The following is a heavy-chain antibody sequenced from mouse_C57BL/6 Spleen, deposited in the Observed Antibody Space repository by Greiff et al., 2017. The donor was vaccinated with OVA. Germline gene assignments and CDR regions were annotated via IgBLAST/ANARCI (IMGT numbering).Heavy chain of an antibody. J-gene: IGHJ1*03. CDR1: GYAFSSSW. D-gene: IGHD2-4*01. V-gene: IGHV1-82*01. CDR2: IYPGDGDT. CDR3: ARSGYYDYDVGYFDV. Sequence: VQLQQSGPELVKPGASVKISCKASGYAFSSSWMNWVKQRPGKGLEWIGRIYPGDGDTNYNGKFKGKATLTADKSSSTAYMQLSSLTSEDSAVYFCARSGYYDYDVGYFDVWGTGTTVTASS.